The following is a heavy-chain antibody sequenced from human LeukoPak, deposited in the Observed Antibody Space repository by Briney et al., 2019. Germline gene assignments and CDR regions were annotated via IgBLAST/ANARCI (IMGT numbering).Heavy chain of an antibody. Sequence: AGGSLRLSCAASGFTFSSYWMHWVRQAPGKGLVWVSRINSDGSSTSYADSVKGRFTISRDNAKNTLYLQMNSLRAEDTAVYYCARTYSSSRNWYFDLRGRGTLVTVSS. D-gene: IGHD6-6*01. CDR3: ARTYSSSRNWYFDL. CDR1: GFTFSSYW. V-gene: IGHV3-74*01. CDR2: INSDGSST. J-gene: IGHJ2*01.